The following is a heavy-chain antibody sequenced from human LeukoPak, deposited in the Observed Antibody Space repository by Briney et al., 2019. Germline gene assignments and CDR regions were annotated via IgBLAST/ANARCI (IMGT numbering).Heavy chain of an antibody. D-gene: IGHD2-2*01. CDR2: ISSSSSTI. CDR1: GFTFSRYS. V-gene: IGHV3-48*04. CDR3: AREIFEVYCSSTSCHFNNWFDP. Sequence: GGSLRLSCAASGFTFSRYSMNWVRQAPGKGLEWVSYISSSSSTIYYADSVKGRFTISRDNAKISLYLQMNSLRAEDTAVYYCAREIFEVYCSSTSCHFNNWFDPWGQGTLVTVSS. J-gene: IGHJ5*02.